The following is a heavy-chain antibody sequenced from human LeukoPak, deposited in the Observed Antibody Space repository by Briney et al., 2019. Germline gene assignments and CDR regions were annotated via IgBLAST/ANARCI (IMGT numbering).Heavy chain of an antibody. CDR3: ARGPTGKYSGYAY. Sequence: SETLSLTCTVSGGSISSYYWSWIRQPPGKGLEWIGYIYYSGSTNYNPSLKNRVTISVDTSKNQFSLKLSSVTAADTAVYYCARGPTGKYSGYAYWGQGTLVTVSS. V-gene: IGHV4-59*01. J-gene: IGHJ4*02. D-gene: IGHD5-12*01. CDR1: GGSISSYY. CDR2: IYYSGST.